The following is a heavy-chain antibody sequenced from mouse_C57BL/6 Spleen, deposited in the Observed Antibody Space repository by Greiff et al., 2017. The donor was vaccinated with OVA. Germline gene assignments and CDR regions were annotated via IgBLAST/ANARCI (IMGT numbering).Heavy chain of an antibody. D-gene: IGHD1-1*01. V-gene: IGHV5-6*01. Sequence: EVQGVESGGDLVKPGGSLKLSCAASGFTFSSYGMSWVRQTPDKRLEWVATISSGGSYTYYPDSVKGRFTISRDNAKNTLYLQMSSLKSEDTAMYYCARHEDYYGSSYSYFDVWGTGTTVTVSS. J-gene: IGHJ1*03. CDR3: ARHEDYYGSSYSYFDV. CDR2: ISSGGSYT. CDR1: GFTFSSYG.